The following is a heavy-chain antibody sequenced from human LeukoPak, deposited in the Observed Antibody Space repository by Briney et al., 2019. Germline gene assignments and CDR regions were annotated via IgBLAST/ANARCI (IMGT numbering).Heavy chain of an antibody. CDR3: ANLDFWSGSDY. CDR1: GFTFSSYE. D-gene: IGHD3-3*01. V-gene: IGHV3-48*03. J-gene: IGHJ4*02. Sequence: PGGSLRLSCAASGFTFSSYEMNWVRQAPGKGLEWVSYISSSGSTIYYADSVKGRFTISRDNAKNSLYLQMNSLRAEDTAVYYCANLDFWSGSDYWGQGTLVTVSS. CDR2: ISSSGSTI.